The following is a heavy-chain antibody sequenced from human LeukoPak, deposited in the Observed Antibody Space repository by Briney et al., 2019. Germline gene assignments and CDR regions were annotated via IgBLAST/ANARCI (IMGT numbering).Heavy chain of an antibody. V-gene: IGHV3-21*01. CDR1: GFTFSSYE. CDR2: ISSSSSYI. CDR3: ARGPEGYASDY. D-gene: IGHD5-24*01. J-gene: IGHJ4*02. Sequence: GGSLRLSCAASGFTFSSYEMNWVRQAPGKGLEWVSSISSSSSYIYYADSVKGRFTISRDNAKNSLYLQMNSLRAEDTAVYYCARGPEGYASDYWGQGTLVTVSS.